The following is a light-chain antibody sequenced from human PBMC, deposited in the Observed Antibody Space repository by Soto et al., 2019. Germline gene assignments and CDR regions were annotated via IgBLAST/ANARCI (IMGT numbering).Light chain of an antibody. J-gene: IGLJ3*02. CDR2: EVS. V-gene: IGLV2-14*01. CDR1: SSDVGGYNY. CDR3: SSYTSSSTWV. Sequence: SVLTQPASVSGSPGQSITISCPGTSSDVGGYNYVSWYQPHPGQAPKLMIYEVSNRPSGVSNRFSGSKSGNTASLTISGLQAEDEADYYCSSYTSSSTWVFGGGTKVTVL.